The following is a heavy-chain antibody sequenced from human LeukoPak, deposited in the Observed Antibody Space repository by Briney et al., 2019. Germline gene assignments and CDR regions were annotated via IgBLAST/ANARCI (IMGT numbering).Heavy chain of an antibody. CDR3: AGYTHCRCTVKGGLTNHRQNHNKYLYVSVNRLPDGGTAGRIFPRVGNQRVGGLFYFDH. Sequence: GGSLRLSCAASGFTFSDYDMHWVRHAPGKGLEWVSAICAAGDTYYTAYAKGRFTTPSEDTNKSTHFLINSMTGDAATVYYSAGYTHCRCTVKGGLTNHRQNHNKYLYVSVNRLPDGGTAGRIFPRVGNQRVGGLFYFDHWGQGPLVTVSS. CDR1: GFTFSDYD. J-gene: IGHJ4*02. V-gene: IGHV3-13*01. D-gene: IGHD5-18*01. CDR2: ICAAGDT.